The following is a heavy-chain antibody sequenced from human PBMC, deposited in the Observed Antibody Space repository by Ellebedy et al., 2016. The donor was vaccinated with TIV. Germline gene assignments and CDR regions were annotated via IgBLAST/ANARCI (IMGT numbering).Heavy chain of an antibody. D-gene: IGHD4-17*01. CDR3: ATDGSYGDYLSPAHAFEN. CDR2: MRQDGNDV. J-gene: IGHJ3*02. CDR1: GFSFRSYW. Sequence: GGSLRLSCVASGFSFRSYWMSWVRQAPGKGLEWVANMRQDGNDVHYVDSVRGRFTISRDNAKNSLFLQMNSLRAEDTAVYYCATDGSYGDYLSPAHAFENWGQGTVVIVSS. V-gene: IGHV3-7*01.